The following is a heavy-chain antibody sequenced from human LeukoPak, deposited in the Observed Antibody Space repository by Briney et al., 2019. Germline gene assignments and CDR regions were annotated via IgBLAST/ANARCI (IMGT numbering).Heavy chain of an antibody. CDR1: GASMNTHY. V-gene: IGHV4-59*11. CDR3: ATIKRGTIFGYFDF. Sequence: SETLSLTCAVSGASMNTHYGSWIRQPPGKGLEGIGYMLDTLPTKDNPSLKSRSTLSADTSKNQFSLRLPSVTAADTAVYYCATIKRGTIFGYFDFWGQGIPVTVSS. D-gene: IGHD1-14*01. CDR2: MLDTLPT. J-gene: IGHJ4*02.